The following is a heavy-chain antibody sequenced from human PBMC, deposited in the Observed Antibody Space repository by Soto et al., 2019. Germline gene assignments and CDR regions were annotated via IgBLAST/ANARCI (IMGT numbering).Heavy chain of an antibody. Sequence: VQLVQSGGGLVQPGGSLRLSCAASGFSFSSSPMSWVRQVPGKGLEWISAIRDDGSSVYYVQSVKGRFTISRDNSKNTSSLRMKNLRVEDTAIYYCVRDRYTMSGFLSAFSSDWGQGAQVIVSS. CDR1: GFSFSSSP. CDR3: VRDRYTMSGFLSAFSSD. CDR2: IRDDGSSV. V-gene: IGHV3-23*02. J-gene: IGHJ4*02. D-gene: IGHD3-3*01.